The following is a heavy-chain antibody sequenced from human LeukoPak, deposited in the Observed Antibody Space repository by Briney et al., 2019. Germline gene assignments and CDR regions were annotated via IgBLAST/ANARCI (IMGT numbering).Heavy chain of an antibody. Sequence: ASVKVSCKASGGTFSSYAISWVRQAPGQGLEWMGGIIPIFGTANYAQKFQGRVTITTDESTSTAYMELSSLRSEDTAVYYCAIARVAEDQPFDYWGPGTLVTVSS. J-gene: IGHJ4*02. CDR1: GGTFSSYA. CDR3: AIARVAEDQPFDY. V-gene: IGHV1-69*05. CDR2: IIPIFGTA. D-gene: IGHD2-2*01.